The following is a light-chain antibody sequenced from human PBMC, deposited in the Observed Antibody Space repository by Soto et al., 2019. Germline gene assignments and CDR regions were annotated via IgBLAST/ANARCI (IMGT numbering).Light chain of an antibody. CDR2: GAS. CDR3: QQYHDWPPKIT. Sequence: DIVMTQSPATLSVSPGERATLSCRASQSVSSSLAWYQQRPGQAPRLLMYGASTRATGVPGRFSGSGSGTEFTLTLASLQSEDVAVYYCQQYHDWPPKITFGGGTKVEIK. V-gene: IGKV3-15*01. CDR1: QSVSSS. J-gene: IGKJ4*01.